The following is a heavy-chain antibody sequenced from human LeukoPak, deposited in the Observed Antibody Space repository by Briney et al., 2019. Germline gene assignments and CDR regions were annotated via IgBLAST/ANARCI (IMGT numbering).Heavy chain of an antibody. CDR1: GFTFTRFA. CDR2: ISSNGDGT. CDR3: ARMDDYTNYYFDY. V-gene: IGHV3-64*01. J-gene: IGHJ4*02. D-gene: IGHD4-11*01. Sequence: PGGSLRLSCAASGFTFTRFAMYWVRQAPGKGLEFVPAISSNGDGTYYARSVKGRFTISRDNAKNTVDLQMGSLRPEDMGVYFCARMDDYTNYYFDYWGQGTMVTVSS.